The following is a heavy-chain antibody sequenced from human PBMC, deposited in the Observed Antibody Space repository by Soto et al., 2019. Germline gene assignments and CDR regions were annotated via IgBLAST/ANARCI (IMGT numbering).Heavy chain of an antibody. J-gene: IGHJ6*03. CDR3: ARDSYYAKTTYYYYMDV. CDR2: IYYTGST. V-gene: IGHV4-59*01. CDR1: GGSISGYY. Sequence: SETLSLTCTVSGGSISGYYWSWIRQPPGKGLEWIGYIYYTGSTNYGPSLKNRVTISVDTSKNQFSLKLSSVTTADTAVYYCARDSYYAKTTYYYYMDVWGKGTTVTVSS. D-gene: IGHD1-26*01.